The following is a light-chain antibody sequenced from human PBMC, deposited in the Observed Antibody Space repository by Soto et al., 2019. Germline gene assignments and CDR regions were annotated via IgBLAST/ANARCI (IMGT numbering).Light chain of an antibody. CDR2: GAS. Sequence: QSVYSSYLAWYQQKPGQAPRLLIYGASSRATGIPARFSGSGSGTDVTLTRRSLEPEDAALYYWWQRSNCAPITFGDGTRLEIK. J-gene: IGKJ5*01. CDR1: QSVYSSY. V-gene: IGKV3D-20*02. CDR3: WQRSNCAPIT.